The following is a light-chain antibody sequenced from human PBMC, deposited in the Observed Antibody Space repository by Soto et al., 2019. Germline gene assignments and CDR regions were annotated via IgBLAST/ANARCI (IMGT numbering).Light chain of an antibody. CDR2: EAS. J-gene: IGKJ4*01. V-gene: IGKV1-5*03. Sequence: DIQMTQSPSTLSASVGDRVTITCRASQSIDNWLAWYQQKPGKAPKLLIHEASSLESGVPSRFSGSGYGTEFTLTISSLQPDDFATYYCQQYDNLPLTFGGGTKVDNK. CDR1: QSIDNW. CDR3: QQYDNLPLT.